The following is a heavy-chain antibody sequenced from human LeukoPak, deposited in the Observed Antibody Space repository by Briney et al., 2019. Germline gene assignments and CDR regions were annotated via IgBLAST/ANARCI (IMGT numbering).Heavy chain of an antibody. CDR1: GYTFTTYY. J-gene: IGHJ6*02. Sequence: GASVKVSCKASGYTFTTYYMHWVRQAPGQGLEWMGWINPNSGGTNYAQKFQGRVTMTRDTSISTAYMELSRLRSDDTAVYYCARGRLVGANSYYYYYGMDVWGQGTTVTVSS. V-gene: IGHV1-2*02. CDR3: ARGRLVGANSYYYYYGMDV. CDR2: INPNSGGT. D-gene: IGHD1-26*01.